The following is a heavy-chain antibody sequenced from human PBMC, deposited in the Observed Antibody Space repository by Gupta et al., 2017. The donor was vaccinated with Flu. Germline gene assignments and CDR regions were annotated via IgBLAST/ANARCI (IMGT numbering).Heavy chain of an antibody. Sequence: TFANYALQWLRQAAGQGLEWMGWMNTNSGNTGYAQKFQGRVTMTRNTSTSTAYMELSNLRSEDAAVYYCARGLYIFSVSGDVQYDYWGRGTLVTVSP. CDR2: MNTNSGNT. J-gene: IGHJ4*02. CDR3: ARGLYIFSVSGDVQYDY. V-gene: IGHV1-8*01. CDR1: TFANYA. D-gene: IGHD6-19*01.